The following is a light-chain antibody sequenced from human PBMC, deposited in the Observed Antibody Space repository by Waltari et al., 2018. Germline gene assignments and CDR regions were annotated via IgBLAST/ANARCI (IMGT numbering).Light chain of an antibody. V-gene: IGKV1-33*01. CDR2: DAS. CDR3: QQYDNLPPYT. Sequence: DIQMTQSPSSLFASVGDRVTTTCQASKDISKYLNWYQQRPGKAPKLLIYDASNLETGVPSRFSGSGSGTDFTFTISSLQPEDIATYYCQQYDNLPPYTFGQGPSWRSN. CDR1: KDISKY. J-gene: IGKJ2*01.